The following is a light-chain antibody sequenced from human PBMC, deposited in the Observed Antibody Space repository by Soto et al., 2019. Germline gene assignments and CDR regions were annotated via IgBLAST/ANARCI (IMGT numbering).Light chain of an antibody. CDR1: QSVSSSC. Sequence: EIVLTQSPGTLSLSPGERATLSCRASQSVSSSCLAWYQQKPGQAPRLLIYDASSGATGIPDRFSGSGSGTDFTLTISRLEPEDFAMYYCQQYGSSPRTFGQGTKV. J-gene: IGKJ1*01. V-gene: IGKV3-20*01. CDR3: QQYGSSPRT. CDR2: DAS.